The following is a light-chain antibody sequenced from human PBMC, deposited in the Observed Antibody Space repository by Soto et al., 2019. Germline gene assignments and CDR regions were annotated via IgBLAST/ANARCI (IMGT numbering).Light chain of an antibody. Sequence: QSALTQPPSASGSPGQSVTISCTGTSRDVGGYNYVSWYQQHPGKAPQLMIYEVSKRPSGVPDRFSGSKSGNPASLTVSGLQADDDADYYCSSYAGSNNFGVFGGGTKVTVL. CDR3: SSYAGSNNFGV. J-gene: IGLJ2*01. CDR1: SRDVGGYNY. CDR2: EVS. V-gene: IGLV2-8*01.